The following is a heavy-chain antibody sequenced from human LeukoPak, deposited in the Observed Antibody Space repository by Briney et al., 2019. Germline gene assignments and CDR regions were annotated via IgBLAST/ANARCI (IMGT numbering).Heavy chain of an antibody. Sequence: PGGSLRLSCAASGFTFSSYSMNWVRQAPGKGLEWVSSISSSSSYIYYADSVKGRFTISRDNAKNSLYLQMNSLGAEDTAVYYCAAGTVVNYFDYWGQGTLVTVSS. J-gene: IGHJ4*02. CDR1: GFTFSSYS. V-gene: IGHV3-21*01. CDR3: AAGTVVNYFDY. CDR2: ISSSSSYI. D-gene: IGHD4-23*01.